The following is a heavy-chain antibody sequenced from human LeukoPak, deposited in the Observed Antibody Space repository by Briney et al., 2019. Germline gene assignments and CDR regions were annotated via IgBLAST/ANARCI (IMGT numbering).Heavy chain of an antibody. J-gene: IGHJ4*02. V-gene: IGHV1-69*01. CDR2: ITPLLGTT. CDR3: ARNVEDTTMGY. CDR1: GGTFTNYA. Sequence: SVKVSCKASGGTFTNYAFTWVRQAPGQGFEWMGAITPLLGTTNYPQNFQDRVTITADESTSTVYMELSSLTSGDTAVYFCARNVEDTTMGYWGQGTQVTISS. D-gene: IGHD5-18*01.